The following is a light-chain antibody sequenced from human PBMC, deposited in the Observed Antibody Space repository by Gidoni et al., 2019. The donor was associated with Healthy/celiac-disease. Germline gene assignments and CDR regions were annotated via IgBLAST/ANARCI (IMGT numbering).Light chain of an antibody. CDR3: QQSYSTPLT. Sequence: DIQMTQSPSSLSASVGDRVTITCRASQSISSYLNWYQQKPGKAPKLLIYAASSLQSGVPPRFSGSGYGTDFTLTISSLQPEDFATYYCQQSYSTPLTFGGGTKVEIK. V-gene: IGKV1-39*01. CDR1: QSISSY. J-gene: IGKJ4*01. CDR2: AAS.